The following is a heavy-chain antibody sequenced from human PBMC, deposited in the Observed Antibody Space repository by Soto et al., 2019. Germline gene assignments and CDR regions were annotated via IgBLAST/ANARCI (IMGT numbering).Heavy chain of an antibody. CDR1: GFTFSSYA. D-gene: IGHD2-2*01. V-gene: IGHV3-30-3*01. CDR3: ARDSGDCSSTSCYVYYYYGMDV. CDR2: ISYDGSNK. Sequence: GGSLRLSCAASGFTFSSYAMHWVRQAPGKGLEWVAVISYDGSNKYYADSVKGRFTISRDNSKNTLYLQMNSLRAEDTAVYYCARDSGDCSSTSCYVYYYYGMDVWGQGTTVTVSS. J-gene: IGHJ6*02.